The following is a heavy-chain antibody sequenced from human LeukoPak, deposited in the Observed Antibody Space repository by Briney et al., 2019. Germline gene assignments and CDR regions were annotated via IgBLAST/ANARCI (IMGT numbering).Heavy chain of an antibody. V-gene: IGHV3-23*01. J-gene: IGHJ4*02. Sequence: PGGSLRLSCAASGFTFSSYAMSWVRQAPGKGLEWVSAISGSGGSTYYADSVKGRFTVSRDNSKNTLYLQMNSLRAEDTAVYYCAKFSMISPAGDYWGQGTLVTVSS. CDR1: GFTFSSYA. CDR3: AKFSMISPAGDY. D-gene: IGHD2/OR15-2a*01. CDR2: ISGSGGST.